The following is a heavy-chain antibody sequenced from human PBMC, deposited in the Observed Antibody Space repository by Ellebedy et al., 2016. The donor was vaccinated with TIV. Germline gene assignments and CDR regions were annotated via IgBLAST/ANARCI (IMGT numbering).Heavy chain of an antibody. J-gene: IGHJ4*02. V-gene: IGHV3-23*01. CDR2: ISGSGGTT. Sequence: GESLKISCAASGVSFSGSTLHWVPQACGKGLGWVAAISGSGGTTFYADSVKGRFTISSDNSKATLFLQMTSLRAEDTALYYCAKDHRLRSVDESGYWPFDYWGQGTLVTVSS. D-gene: IGHD3-22*01. CDR3: AKDHRLRSVDESGYWPFDY. CDR1: GVSFSGST.